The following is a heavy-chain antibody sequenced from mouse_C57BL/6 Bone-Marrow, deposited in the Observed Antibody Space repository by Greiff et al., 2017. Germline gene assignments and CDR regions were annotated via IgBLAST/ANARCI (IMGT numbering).Heavy chain of an antibody. D-gene: IGHD4-1*01. CDR2: IYPTSGRT. Sequence: QVQLQQPGAELVKPGASVKMSCKASGYTFTSYWITWVKQRPGQGLEWIGDIYPTSGRTNYNEKFKSKAILTVDTSSNTAYMQLSSLTSEDSAVFYCARSGPVGRRVDYWGQGTTLTVSS. CDR1: GYTFTSYW. J-gene: IGHJ2*01. CDR3: ARSGPVGRRVDY. V-gene: IGHV1-55*01.